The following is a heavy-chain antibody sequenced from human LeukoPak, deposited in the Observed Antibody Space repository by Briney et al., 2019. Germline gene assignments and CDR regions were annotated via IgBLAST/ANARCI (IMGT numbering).Heavy chain of an antibody. CDR2: IKPDGSQT. Sequence: PGESLRLSCAASGFTFSNSWINWVRQALGKGLEWVANIKPDGSQTYYLDSVKGRFTVSRDNAKHSAYLQMNSLRAEDTAVYYCFGSGSYSNWDQGTLVTVSS. CDR3: FGSGSYSN. J-gene: IGHJ4*02. D-gene: IGHD3-10*01. V-gene: IGHV3-7*01. CDR1: GFTFSNSW.